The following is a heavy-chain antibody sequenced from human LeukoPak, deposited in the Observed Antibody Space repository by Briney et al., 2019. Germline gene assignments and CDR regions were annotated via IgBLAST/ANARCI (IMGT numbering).Heavy chain of an antibody. V-gene: IGHV3-23*01. J-gene: IGHJ4*02. Sequence: PGGSLRLSCVASGFTFSNYAMSWVRQAPGKGLEWVSIISGSGGSTYYADSVKGRFTISRDNSKNTLYLQMNSLRAEDTAVYYCVKQCGPYYDSSAYYSDYWGQGTLVTVSS. CDR1: GFTFSNYA. CDR2: ISGSGGST. D-gene: IGHD3-22*01. CDR3: VKQCGPYYDSSAYYSDY.